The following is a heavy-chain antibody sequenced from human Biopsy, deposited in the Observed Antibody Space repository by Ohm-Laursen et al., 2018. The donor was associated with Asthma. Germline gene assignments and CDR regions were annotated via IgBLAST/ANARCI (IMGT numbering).Heavy chain of an antibody. CDR3: AKSADYYDSTDYLDF. CDR1: GFSFDACA. Sequence: SLRLSCAASGFSFDACAMHWVRQAPGKGLEGVSIIRWNSGNIDYAVSVKGRFTISRDNAKNSLYLQMQSLRPEDTAFYYCAKSADYYDSTDYLDFWGRGTLVTVSS. V-gene: IGHV3-9*01. D-gene: IGHD3-22*01. J-gene: IGHJ4*01. CDR2: IRWNSGNI.